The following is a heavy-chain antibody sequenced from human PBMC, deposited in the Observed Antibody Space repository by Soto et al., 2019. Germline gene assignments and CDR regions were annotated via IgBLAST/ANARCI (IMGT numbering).Heavy chain of an antibody. Sequence: GGSLRLSCAASGFTFSSYTMNWVRQAPGKGLEWVSSISSRSSYIYYADSVKGRFTISRDNAKISVYLQMNSLRAEDTAVYYCARDQRYDFWSGYYSDYGMDVWGQGTTVTVSS. CDR3: ARDQRYDFWSGYYSDYGMDV. CDR2: ISSRSSYI. V-gene: IGHV3-21*01. J-gene: IGHJ6*02. D-gene: IGHD3-3*01. CDR1: GFTFSSYT.